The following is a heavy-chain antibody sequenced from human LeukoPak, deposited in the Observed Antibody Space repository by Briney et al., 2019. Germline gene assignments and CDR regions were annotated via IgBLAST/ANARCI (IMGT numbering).Heavy chain of an antibody. CDR2: ISGRGGST. Sequence: PGGSLRLSCAASGFTLSNYAMRGVRQARGRGGEWVSAISGRGGSTYYADSVKGRFNISRDNSKNTLYLQMNSLRADDTAVYCCAKDTVITPRYFDYWGQGTLVTVSS. J-gene: IGHJ4*02. CDR1: GFTLSNYA. V-gene: IGHV3-23*01. CDR3: AKDTVITPRYFDY. D-gene: IGHD4-17*01.